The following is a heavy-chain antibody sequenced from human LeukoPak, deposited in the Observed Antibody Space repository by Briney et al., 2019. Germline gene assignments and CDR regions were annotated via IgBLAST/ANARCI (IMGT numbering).Heavy chain of an antibody. CDR2: ISGYNGAT. Sequence: PLASVKVSCKASGYTFTSYGISWVRQAPGQGLEWMGWISGYNGATNYAQKLQGRVTMTTDTSTSTAYMELRSLGSDDTAVYYCARSWNSACDYWGQGTLVTVSS. V-gene: IGHV1-18*01. J-gene: IGHJ4*02. CDR3: ARSWNSACDY. D-gene: IGHD1-7*01. CDR1: GYTFTSYG.